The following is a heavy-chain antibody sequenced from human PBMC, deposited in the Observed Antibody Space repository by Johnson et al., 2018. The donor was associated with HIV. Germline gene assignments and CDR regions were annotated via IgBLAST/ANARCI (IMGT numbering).Heavy chain of an antibody. J-gene: IGHJ3*02. V-gene: IGHV3-30*19. Sequence: QVQLVESGGGVVQPGGSLRLSCAASGFTFSSYGMHWVRQAPGKGLEWVAVVSYDGSERYYTDSVKGRFTISRDSSKNTLYLQMNSLRAEDTAVYYCARGSRYTYDNDDVYLLHAFDIWGQGTVVTVSS. CDR1: GFTFSSYG. CDR3: ARGSRYTYDNDDVYLLHAFDI. CDR2: VSYDGSER. D-gene: IGHD3-16*01.